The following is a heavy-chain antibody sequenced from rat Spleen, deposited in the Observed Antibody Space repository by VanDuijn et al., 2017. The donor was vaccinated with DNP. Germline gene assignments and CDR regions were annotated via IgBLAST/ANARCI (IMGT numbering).Heavy chain of an antibody. CDR3: ATQGQLGITWFAY. CDR1: GFTFNNYW. CDR2: ISTSGGST. J-gene: IGHJ3*01. Sequence: EVQLVESGGDLVQPGGSLKLSCVASGFTFNNYWMTWIRQVPGKGLEWVATISTSGGSTYYRDSAKGRFTLSRDNAKRTLYLQMDSLGSEDTATYYCATQGQLGITWFAYWGQGTLVTVSS. D-gene: IGHD1-5*01. V-gene: IGHV5-31*01.